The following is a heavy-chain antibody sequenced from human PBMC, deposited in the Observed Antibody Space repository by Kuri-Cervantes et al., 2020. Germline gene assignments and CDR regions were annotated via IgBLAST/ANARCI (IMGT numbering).Heavy chain of an antibody. CDR2: IVNTGST. D-gene: IGHD3-10*01. CDR1: SGSISTYY. CDR3: ARAKVTMVRGVIRYFDY. Sequence: SETLSLTCSISSGSISTYYWSWIRQPPGKGLEWIGDIVNTGSTNYRPSLKSRVIMSVDTSKNQFSLKLSSVTAADTAVYYCARAKVTMVRGVIRYFDYWGQGTLVTVSS. V-gene: IGHV4-59*01. J-gene: IGHJ4*02.